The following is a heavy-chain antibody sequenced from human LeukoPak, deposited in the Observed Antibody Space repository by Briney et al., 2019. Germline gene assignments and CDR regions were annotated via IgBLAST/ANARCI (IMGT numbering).Heavy chain of an antibody. J-gene: IGHJ6*02. CDR2: INPNSGGT. Sequence: ASVKVSCKASGYTFTGYYMHWVRQAHGQGLEWMGWINPNSGGTNYAQKFQGRVTMTRDTSISTAYMELSRLRSDDTAVYYCATDIGPDPGYYYYYYGMDVWGQGTTVTVSS. CDR3: ATDIGPDPGYYYYYYGMDV. V-gene: IGHV1-2*02. D-gene: IGHD2-15*01. CDR1: GYTFTGYY.